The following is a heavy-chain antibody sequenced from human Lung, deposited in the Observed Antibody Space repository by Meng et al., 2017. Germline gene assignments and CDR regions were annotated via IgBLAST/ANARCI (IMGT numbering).Heavy chain of an antibody. CDR1: GYTFAAYW. J-gene: IGHJ4*02. CDR3: ARDEDISAAGKLFGDY. CDR2: IDPNNDHT. D-gene: IGHD6-13*01. V-gene: IGHV1-2*06. Sequence: QVQRVQSVPEVKKPGASVKLSCKPSGYTFAAYWIHWLRQAPGQGLEWMGRIDPNNDHTQYAQNFQGRVTMTSDTSISTVYMELNGLRSDDTAVYYCARDEDISAAGKLFGDYWGQGTLVTVSS.